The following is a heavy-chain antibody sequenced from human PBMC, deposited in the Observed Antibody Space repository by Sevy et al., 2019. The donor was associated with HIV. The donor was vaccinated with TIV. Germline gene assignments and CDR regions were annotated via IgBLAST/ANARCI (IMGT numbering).Heavy chain of an antibody. CDR3: ARSLVRADYYYYYAMDV. D-gene: IGHD3-10*01. CDR1: GFTVSSNY. Sequence: GGSLRLSCAASGFTVSSNYMSWVRQAPGKGLEWVSVISSAGTTYYADSVKGRFTISRDNSKNTLYLQMNSLRAEDMAVYYCARSLVRADYYYYYAMDVWGQGTTVTVSS. J-gene: IGHJ6*02. V-gene: IGHV3-53*01. CDR2: ISSAGTT.